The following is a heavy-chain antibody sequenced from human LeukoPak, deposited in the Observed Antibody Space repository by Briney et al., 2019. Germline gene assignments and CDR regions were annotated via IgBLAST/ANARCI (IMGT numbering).Heavy chain of an antibody. D-gene: IGHD3-10*01. Sequence: SETLSLTCTVSGGSISSYYWSWIRQPPGKGLGWIGYIYYSGSTNYNPSLKSRVTISVDTSKNQFSLKLSSVTAADTAVYYCARHGLDGHFDYWGQGTLVTVSS. CDR1: GGSISSYY. V-gene: IGHV4-59*08. CDR2: IYYSGST. J-gene: IGHJ4*02. CDR3: ARHGLDGHFDY.